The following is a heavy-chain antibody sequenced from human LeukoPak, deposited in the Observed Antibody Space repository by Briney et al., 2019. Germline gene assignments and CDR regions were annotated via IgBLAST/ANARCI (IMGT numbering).Heavy chain of an antibody. J-gene: IGHJ6*03. D-gene: IGHD7-27*01. Sequence: GGSVRLSCAASGFTFSSYWMSWVRQAPGKGLEWVANIKQDGSEKYYVDSVKGRFTISRDNAKNSLYLQMNSLRAEDTAVYYCARALGDYYYYYMDVWGKGTTVTVSS. V-gene: IGHV3-7*01. CDR2: IKQDGSEK. CDR3: ARALGDYYYYYMDV. CDR1: GFTFSSYW.